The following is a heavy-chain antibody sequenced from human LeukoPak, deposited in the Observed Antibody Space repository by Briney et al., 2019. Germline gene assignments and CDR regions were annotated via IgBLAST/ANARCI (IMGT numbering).Heavy chain of an antibody. CDR3: ARDPPNYYDSSGYPDNSDY. Sequence: SVKVSCKASGGTFSSYTISWVRQAPGQGLEWMGRIIPILGIANYAQKFQGRVTITADKSTSTAYMELSSLRSGDTAVYYCARDPPNYYDSSGYPDNSDYWGQGTLVTVSS. CDR2: IIPILGIA. J-gene: IGHJ4*02. D-gene: IGHD3-22*01. CDR1: GGTFSSYT. V-gene: IGHV1-69*04.